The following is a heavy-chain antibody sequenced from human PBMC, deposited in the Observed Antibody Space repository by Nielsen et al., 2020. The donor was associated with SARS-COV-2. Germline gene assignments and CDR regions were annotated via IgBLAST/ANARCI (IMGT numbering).Heavy chain of an antibody. J-gene: IGHJ4*02. D-gene: IGHD6-19*01. CDR3: ARDLIRSGWYSGGDY. CDR1: GFTFSSYS. CDR2: IRSSSSYI. Sequence: GGSLRLSCAGSGFTFSSYSMNWVRQAPGKGLEWVSSIRSSSSYIYYADSVKGRFTISRDNAKNSLYLQMNSLRAEDTAVYYCARDLIRSGWYSGGDYWGQGTLVTVSS. V-gene: IGHV3-21*01.